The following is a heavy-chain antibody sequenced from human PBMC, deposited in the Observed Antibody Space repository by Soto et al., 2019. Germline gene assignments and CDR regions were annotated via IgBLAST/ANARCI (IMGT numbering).Heavy chain of an antibody. J-gene: IGHJ6*02. V-gene: IGHV4-59*01. CDR2: IYYSGST. CDR3: ARERGYSYGSDYGMGV. CDR1: GGSISSYY. Sequence: PSETLSLTCTVSGGSISSYYWSWIRQPPGKGLEWIGYIYYSGSTNYNPSLKSRVTISVDTSKNQFSLKLSSVTAADTAVYYCARERGYSYGSDYGMGVWGQGTTVTVSS. D-gene: IGHD5-18*01.